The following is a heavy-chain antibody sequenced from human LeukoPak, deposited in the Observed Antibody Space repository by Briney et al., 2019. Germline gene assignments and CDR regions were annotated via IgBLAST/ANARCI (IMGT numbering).Heavy chain of an antibody. CDR1: GYTFTSYA. J-gene: IGHJ6*02. Sequence: ASVKVSCTASGYTFTSYAMNWVRQAPGQGLEWMGWINTNTGNPTYAQGFTGRFVFSLDTSVSTAYLQINSLKAEDTAVYYCARGYSPFYYYGMDVWGQGTTVTVSS. CDR3: ARGYSPFYYYGMDV. D-gene: IGHD1-1*01. CDR2: INTNTGNP. V-gene: IGHV7-4-1*02.